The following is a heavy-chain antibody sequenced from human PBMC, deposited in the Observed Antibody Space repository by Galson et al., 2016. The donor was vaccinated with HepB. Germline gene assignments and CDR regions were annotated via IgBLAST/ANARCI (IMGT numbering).Heavy chain of an antibody. CDR2: ISAYNGDT. V-gene: IGHV1-18*04. Sequence: SVKVSCKASGYPFTAYSIAWVRQAPGQGLEWMGWISAYNGDTRHSQKMQDRLTMTTDTSTDTAYMELRSLKFDDTAVYYCARADGFAYGSHFYFDFWGPGSLITVSP. D-gene: IGHD3-10*01. CDR1: GYPFTAYS. CDR3: ARADGFAYGSHFYFDF. J-gene: IGHJ4*02.